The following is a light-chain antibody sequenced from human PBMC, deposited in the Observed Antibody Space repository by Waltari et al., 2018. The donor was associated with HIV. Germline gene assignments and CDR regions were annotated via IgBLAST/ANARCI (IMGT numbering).Light chain of an antibody. CDR2: EVT. Sequence: QSALTQPASVSGSPGQSITISSTGTSSNVGSDDLVSWYQQHPGEAPKLSIYEVTKRPSGVSNRFSGSKSGNTASLTISGLQAEDEADYYCCSCPRSGIRYVFGTGTKVTVL. V-gene: IGLV2-23*02. J-gene: IGLJ1*01. CDR3: CSCPRSGIRYV. CDR1: SSNVGSDDL.